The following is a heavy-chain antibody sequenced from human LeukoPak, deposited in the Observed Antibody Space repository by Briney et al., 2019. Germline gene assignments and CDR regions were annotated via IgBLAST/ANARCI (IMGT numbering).Heavy chain of an antibody. CDR1: GGSISSGSYY. CDR3: ARGIYVGAEAHSWFDP. V-gene: IGHV4-61*02. D-gene: IGHD1-26*01. J-gene: IGHJ5*02. CDR2: IYTSGST. Sequence: SETLSLTCTVSGGSISSGSYYWSWIRQPAGKGLEWIGRIYTSGSTNYNPSLKSRVTISVDTSKNQFSLKLSSVTAADTAVYYCARGIYVGAEAHSWFDPWGQGTLVTVSS.